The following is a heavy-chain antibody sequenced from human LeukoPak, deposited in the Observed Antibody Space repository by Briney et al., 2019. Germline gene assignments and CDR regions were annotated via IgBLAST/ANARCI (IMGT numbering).Heavy chain of an antibody. CDR3: ARGDYDFWSGYRDAFDI. Sequence: GASVKVSCKASGYTFTNYGISWVRQAPGQGLEWMGWISAYNGHTKYAQKVQGRVTMTRDTSTSTAYMELRSLRSDDTAVYYCARGDYDFWSGYRDAFDIWGQGTMVTVSS. D-gene: IGHD3-3*01. J-gene: IGHJ3*02. V-gene: IGHV1-18*01. CDR2: ISAYNGHT. CDR1: GYTFTNYG.